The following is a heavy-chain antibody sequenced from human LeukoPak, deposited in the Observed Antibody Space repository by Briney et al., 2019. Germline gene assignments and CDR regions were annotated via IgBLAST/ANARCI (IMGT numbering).Heavy chain of an antibody. CDR2: INPHNGNT. CDR3: ARRARGLDY. J-gene: IGHJ4*02. CDR1: GYSFRDYG. D-gene: IGHD3-16*01. V-gene: IGHV1-18*01. Sequence: ASVKVSCKTFGYSFRDYGISWVRRAPGQGLEWMGWINPHNGNTNYAQKLQGRVTMTTDTSTSTAYMELRSLRSDDTAVYYCARRARGLDYWGQGTLVTVSS.